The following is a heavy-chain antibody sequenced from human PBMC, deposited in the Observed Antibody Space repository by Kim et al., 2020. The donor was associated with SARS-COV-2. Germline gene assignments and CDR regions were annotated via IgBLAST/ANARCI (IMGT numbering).Heavy chain of an antibody. J-gene: IGHJ6*02. CDR2: IYYSGST. CDR3: ARGILDTAMDYYYYYGMDV. CDR1: GGSISSYY. V-gene: IGHV4-59*13. Sequence: SETLSLTCTVSGGSISSYYWSWIRQPPGKGLEWIGYIYYSGSTNYNPSLKSRVTISVDTSKNQFSLKLSSVTAADTAVYYCARGILDTAMDYYYYYGMDVWGQGTTVTVSS. D-gene: IGHD5-18*01.